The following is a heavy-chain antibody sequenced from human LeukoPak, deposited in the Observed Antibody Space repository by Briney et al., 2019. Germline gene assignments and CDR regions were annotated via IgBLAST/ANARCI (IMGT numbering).Heavy chain of an antibody. D-gene: IGHD5-18*01. J-gene: IGHJ4*02. CDR3: AKAQYSYGYGSGGY. CDR2: ISGSGGST. Sequence: GGSLRLSCAASGFTFSSYGMHWVRQAPGKGLEWVSAISGSGGSTYYADSVKGRFTISRDNSKNTLYLQMNSLRAEDTAVYYCAKAQYSYGYGSGGYWGQGTLVTVSS. V-gene: IGHV3-23*01. CDR1: GFTFSSYG.